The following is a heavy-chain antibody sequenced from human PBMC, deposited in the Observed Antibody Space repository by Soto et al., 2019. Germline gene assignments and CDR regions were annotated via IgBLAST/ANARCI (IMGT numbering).Heavy chain of an antibody. V-gene: IGHV4-34*01. CDR1: GGSFSGYY. CDR3: AREGGRGFLVWLLSPEDAFDI. D-gene: IGHD3-3*01. J-gene: IGHJ3*02. CDR2: INHSGST. Sequence: QVQLQQWGAGLLKPSETLSLTCAVYGGSFSGYYWSWIRQPPGKGLEWIGEINHSGSTNYNPSLKSRVTISVDTSKNQFSLKLSSVTAADTAVYYCAREGGRGFLVWLLSPEDAFDIWGQGTMVTVSS.